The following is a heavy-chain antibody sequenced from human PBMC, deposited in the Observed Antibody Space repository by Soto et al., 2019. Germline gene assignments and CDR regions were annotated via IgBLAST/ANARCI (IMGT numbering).Heavy chain of an antibody. CDR2: IWYDGSNK. J-gene: IGHJ6*03. V-gene: IGHV3-33*01. CDR1: GFTFSSYG. CDR3: ARRTGDTIFGVVPPLYYYYMDV. D-gene: IGHD3-3*01. Sequence: GGSLRLSCAASGFTFSSYGMHWVRQAPGKGLEWVAVIWYDGSNKYYADSVKGRFTISRDNSKNTLYLQMNSLRAEDTAVYYCARRTGDTIFGVVPPLYYYYMDVWGKGTTVTVSS.